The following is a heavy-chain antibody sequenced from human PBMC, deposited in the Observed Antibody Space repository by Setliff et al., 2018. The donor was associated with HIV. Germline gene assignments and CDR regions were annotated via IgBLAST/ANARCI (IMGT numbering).Heavy chain of an antibody. D-gene: IGHD3-3*01. CDR1: GDSITRDNYY. CDR3: AGSWSGYPLSFGY. V-gene: IGHV4-61*09. Sequence: SETLSLTCTVSGDSITRDNYYWTWIRQPAGEGLEWIGHIYYTGSTNYNPSLKSRVTISLDTSKNQFSLKLSSVTAADTAVYYCAGSWSGYPLSFGYWGQGTLVTVSS. CDR2: IYYTGST. J-gene: IGHJ4*02.